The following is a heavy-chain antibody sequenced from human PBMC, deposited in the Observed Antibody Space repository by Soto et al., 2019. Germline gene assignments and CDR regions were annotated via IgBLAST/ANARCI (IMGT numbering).Heavy chain of an antibody. J-gene: IGHJ3*01. CDR1: GYTFTNYA. V-gene: IGHV1-3*01. CDR3: VRLTDPNYYDSSGVEP. CDR2: INAGNGNT. D-gene: IGHD3-22*01. Sequence: ASVKVSFKASGYTFTNYAMHWVRQAPGQRLEWMGWINAGNGNTKYSQKFQGRVTITRDTSASTAYMELSSLRSEDTAVYYCVRLTDPNYYDSSGVEPWGQGTMVTVSS.